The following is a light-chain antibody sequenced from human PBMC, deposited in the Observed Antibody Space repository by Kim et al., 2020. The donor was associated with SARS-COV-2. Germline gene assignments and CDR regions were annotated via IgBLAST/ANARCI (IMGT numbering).Light chain of an antibody. CDR3: QVWDSSSVPAV. J-gene: IGLJ2*01. V-gene: IGLV3-21*04. CDR1: NIASNS. Sequence: SYELTQPPSVSVAPGKTARITCGGNNIASNSVHWYQQKPGQAPVLVIYYDSDRPSGIPERFSGSNSGNTATLTISRVEAGDEADYYCQVWDSSSVPAVFG. CDR2: YDS.